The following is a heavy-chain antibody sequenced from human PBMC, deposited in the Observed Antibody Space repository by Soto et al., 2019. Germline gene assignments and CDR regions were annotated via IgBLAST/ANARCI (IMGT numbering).Heavy chain of an antibody. D-gene: IGHD6-6*01. Sequence: SGPTLVHPTQILTLTCTFPGFSLSSSGGGVSCIRQPPGKALEWLARINWDDDKFYSTSLKTRLTISKDTSKNQVVLTMTNMDPVDTATYYCARSLYSSSSFFGWFDPWGQGTLVTVSS. CDR1: GFSLSSSGGG. CDR2: INWDDDK. CDR3: ARSLYSSSSFFGWFDP. J-gene: IGHJ5*02. V-gene: IGHV2-70D*14.